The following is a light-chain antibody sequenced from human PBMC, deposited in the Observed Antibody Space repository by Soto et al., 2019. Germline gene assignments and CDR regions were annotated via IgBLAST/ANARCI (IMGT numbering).Light chain of an antibody. CDR3: QQSYSSAWT. Sequence: DIQMTQSPSSLSSSVGDRVTITCRASQSISSYLNWYHQKPGKAPKFLIFAASSLQSWVPSRFSGSGSGTDFTLTMSSLQPADFATYSCQQSYSSAWTFGEGTKVEI. CDR2: AAS. CDR1: QSISSY. V-gene: IGKV1-39*01. J-gene: IGKJ1*01.